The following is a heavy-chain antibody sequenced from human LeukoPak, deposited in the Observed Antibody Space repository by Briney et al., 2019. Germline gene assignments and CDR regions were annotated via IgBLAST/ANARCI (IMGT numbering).Heavy chain of an antibody. Sequence: PGRSLRLSCAASGFTFSSYGMHWVRQAPGKGLEWVAVISYDGSNKYYADSVKGRFTISRDNSKNTLYLQMNSLRAEDTAVYYCARGGGYSYGYGAFDIWGQGTMVTVSS. CDR3: ARGGGYSYGYGAFDI. J-gene: IGHJ3*02. D-gene: IGHD5-18*01. CDR1: GFTFSSYG. V-gene: IGHV3-30*19. CDR2: ISYDGSNK.